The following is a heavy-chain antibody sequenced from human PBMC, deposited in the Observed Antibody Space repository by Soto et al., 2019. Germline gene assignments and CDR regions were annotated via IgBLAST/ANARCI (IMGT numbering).Heavy chain of an antibody. V-gene: IGHV5-51*01. D-gene: IGHD1-1*01. CDR3: ARRQLERRGSTTYGMDV. CDR1: GYSFTGYW. Sequence: GESLKISCKGSGYSFTGYWIGWVRQMPGKGLEWMGIIYPGDSDTRYSPSFQGQVTISADKSISTAYLQWSSLKASDTAMYYCARRQLERRGSTTYGMDVWGQGTTVTVSS. J-gene: IGHJ6*02. CDR2: IYPGDSDT.